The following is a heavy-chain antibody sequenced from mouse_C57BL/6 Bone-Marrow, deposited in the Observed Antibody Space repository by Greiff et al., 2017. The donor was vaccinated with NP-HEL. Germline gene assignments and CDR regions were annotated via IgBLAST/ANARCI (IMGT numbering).Heavy chain of an antibody. J-gene: IGHJ4*01. D-gene: IGHD4-1*01. CDR2: INPDSSTI. Sequence: EVKLIDSGGGLLQPGGSLKLSCAASGIDFSRYWMSWVRRAPGKGLEWIGEINPDSSTINYAPSLKDKFIISRDNAKNTLYLQMSKVRAEDTPLYYCARDKTGTRAMDYWGQETSDTPSS. CDR3: ARDKTGTRAMDY. CDR1: GIDFSRYW. V-gene: IGHV4-1*01.